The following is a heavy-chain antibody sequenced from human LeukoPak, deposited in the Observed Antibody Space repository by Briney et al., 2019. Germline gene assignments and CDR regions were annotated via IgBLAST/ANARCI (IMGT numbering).Heavy chain of an antibody. Sequence: SETLSLTCTVSGGSISSSSYYWGWIRQPPGKGLEWIGSIYYSGSTYYNPSLKSRVTISVDTSKNQFSLKLSSVTAADTAVYYCARDPGIAVAGTRGFDYWGQGTLVTVSS. CDR1: GGSISSSSYY. D-gene: IGHD6-19*01. CDR3: ARDPGIAVAGTRGFDY. CDR2: IYYSGST. V-gene: IGHV4-39*07. J-gene: IGHJ4*02.